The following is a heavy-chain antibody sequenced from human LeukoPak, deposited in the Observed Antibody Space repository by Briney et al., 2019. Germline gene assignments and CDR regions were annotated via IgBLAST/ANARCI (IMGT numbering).Heavy chain of an antibody. V-gene: IGHV3-21*01. D-gene: IGHD2-8*01. CDR3: ARDPGSLGYCTNGVCPTDY. CDR2: ISSSSSYI. CDR1: GFTFSSYS. Sequence: GGSLRLSCAASGFTFSSYSMNWVRQAPGKELEWVSSISSSSSYIYYADSVKGRFTISRDNAKNSLYLQMNSLRAEDTAVYYCARDPGSLGYCTNGVCPTDYWGQGTLVTVSS. J-gene: IGHJ4*02.